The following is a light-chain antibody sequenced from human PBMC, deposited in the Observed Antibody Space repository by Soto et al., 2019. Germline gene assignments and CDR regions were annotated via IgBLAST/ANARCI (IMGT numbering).Light chain of an antibody. CDR2: GES. CDR3: QQYNDWPLT. J-gene: IGKJ4*01. V-gene: IGKV3-15*01. CDR1: QSLGSN. Sequence: EIVMTQSPATLSVSPGERVTLSCRASQSLGSNLAWYQQKPGQTPRLLIYGESTRATGIPDRFTCSGSGTEFTLPISSLQSEDFAVYYCQQYNDWPLTIGGGTKVEIQ.